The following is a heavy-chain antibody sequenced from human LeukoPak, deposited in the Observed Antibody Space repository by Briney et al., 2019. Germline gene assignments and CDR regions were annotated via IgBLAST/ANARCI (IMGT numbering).Heavy chain of an antibody. CDR3: AKGPQLGSAYHPDY. CDR2: ITGSDDKT. J-gene: IGHJ4*02. Sequence: GGSLSLSCAASGFTFSNAAMTWVRQAPGKGLEWVSTITGSDDKTYYADSVKGRFTISRDYSKSTLDLQMNSLRVEDTAIYYCAKGPQLGSAYHPDYWGQGTLVTVSS. D-gene: IGHD3-16*01. V-gene: IGHV3-23*01. CDR1: GFTFSNAA.